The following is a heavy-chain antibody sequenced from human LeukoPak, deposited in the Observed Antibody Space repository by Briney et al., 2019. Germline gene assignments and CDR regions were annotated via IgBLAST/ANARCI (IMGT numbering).Heavy chain of an antibody. CDR3: ARVHVRGGYYQPYDY. Sequence: ASVKVSCKASGYTFTGYYMHWVRQAPGQGLECMGWINPNSGGTNYAQKFQGRVTMTRDTSISTAYMELSRLRSDDTAVYYCARVHVRGGYYQPYDYWGQGTLVTVSS. CDR1: GYTFTGYY. J-gene: IGHJ4*02. V-gene: IGHV1-2*02. D-gene: IGHD3-22*01. CDR2: INPNSGGT.